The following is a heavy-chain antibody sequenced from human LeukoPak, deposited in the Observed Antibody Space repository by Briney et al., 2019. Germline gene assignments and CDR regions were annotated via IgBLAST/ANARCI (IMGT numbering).Heavy chain of an antibody. Sequence: SETLSLTCTVSGGSISSYYWSWIRQPPGKGLEWIGYIYYSGSTNYNPSFKSRVTISVDTSKNQFSLKLSSVTAADTAVYYCARVRAGLVDYWGQGTLVTVSS. CDR3: ARVRAGLVDY. CDR1: GGSISSYY. J-gene: IGHJ4*02. CDR2: IYYSGST. D-gene: IGHD6-13*01. V-gene: IGHV4-59*01.